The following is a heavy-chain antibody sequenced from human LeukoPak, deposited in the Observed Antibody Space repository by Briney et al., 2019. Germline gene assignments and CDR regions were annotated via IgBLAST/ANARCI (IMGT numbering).Heavy chain of an antibody. CDR1: GGTLSSYA. J-gene: IGHJ6*04. V-gene: IGHV1-69*01. D-gene: IGHD2-2*01. CDR2: IIPIFGTA. Sequence: ASVKVSCKASGGTLSSYAISWVRQAPGQGLEWMGGIIPIFGTANYAQKFQGRVTITADESTSTAYMELSSLRSEDTAVYYCARALIVVVPAAPLEYYYYGMDVWGKGTTVTVSS. CDR3: ARALIVVVPAAPLEYYYYGMDV.